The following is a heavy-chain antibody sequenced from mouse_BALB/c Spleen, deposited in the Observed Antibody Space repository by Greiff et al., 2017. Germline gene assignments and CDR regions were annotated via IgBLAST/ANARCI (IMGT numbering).Heavy chain of an antibody. CDR2: ISSGGGST. V-gene: IGHV5-12-1*01. D-gene: IGHD2-10*01. Sequence: EVMLVESGGGLVKPGGSLKLSCAASGFAFSSYDMSWVRQTPEKRLEWVAYISSGGGSTYYPDTVKGRFTISRDNAKNTLYLQMSSLKSEDTAMYYCARSYYGYFDYWGQGTTLTVSS. CDR3: ARSYYGYFDY. CDR1: GFAFSSYD. J-gene: IGHJ2*01.